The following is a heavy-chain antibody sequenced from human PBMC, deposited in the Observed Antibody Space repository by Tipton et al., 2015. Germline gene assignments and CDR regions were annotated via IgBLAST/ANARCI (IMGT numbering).Heavy chain of an antibody. CDR2: IRTKPYSYTT. CDR3: ARDGRDCGDCSCNHYWYFDL. Sequence: SLRLSCAASGFTFSDHYMDWVRQAPGKGLVWVGRIRTKPYSYTTEYAASVKGRFTISRDDSKNSLYLQMNSLKTEDTAVYYCARDGRDCGDCSCNHYWYFDLWSRGTLFTVSS. D-gene: IGHD2-21*01. V-gene: IGHV3-72*01. J-gene: IGHJ2*01. CDR1: GFTFSDHY.